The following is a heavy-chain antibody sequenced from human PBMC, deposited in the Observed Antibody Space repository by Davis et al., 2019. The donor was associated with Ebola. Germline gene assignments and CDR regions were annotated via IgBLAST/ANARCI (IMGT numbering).Heavy chain of an antibody. D-gene: IGHD1-7*01. CDR3: AKTGTTDY. V-gene: IGHV3-33*06. CDR2: IWYDGSKE. J-gene: IGHJ4*02. Sequence: GESLKISCAASGFTFSTYGFHWVRQAPGKGLEWVAVIWYDGSKEYYADFVKGRFTVSKDNSKNTVHLQMNSLRAEDTAVYYCAKTGTTDYWGQGTLVTVSS. CDR1: GFTFSTYG.